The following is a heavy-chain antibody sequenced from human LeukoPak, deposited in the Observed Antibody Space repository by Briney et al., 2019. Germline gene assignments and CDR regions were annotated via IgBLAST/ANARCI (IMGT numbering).Heavy chain of an antibody. V-gene: IGHV3-7*03. D-gene: IGHD3-16*02. CDR3: ARELRDYVWGSYRFIGQDWFDP. CDR1: GFTFSSYW. J-gene: IGHJ5*02. CDR2: IKQDGSEK. Sequence: GGSLRLSCAASGFTFSSYWMSWVRQAPGKGLEWVANIKQDGSEKYYVDSVKGRFTISRDNAKNSLYLQMNSLRAEDTGVYYCARELRDYVWGSYRFIGQDWFDPWGQGTLVSVSS.